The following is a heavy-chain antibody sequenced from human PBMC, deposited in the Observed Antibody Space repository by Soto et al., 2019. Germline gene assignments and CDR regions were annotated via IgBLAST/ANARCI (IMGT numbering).Heavy chain of an antibody. V-gene: IGHV3-13*01. Sequence: EVQLVESGGGLVQPGGSLRLSCAASGFTFSNYDMHWVRQVTGKGLEWVSAIGAAGDTYYPDSAKGRFTISRENANNSLYLQMNSLRVEDTAVYYCASGGWGCSWYEGGSRIDYWGQGALVTVSS. CDR2: IGAAGDT. J-gene: IGHJ4*02. D-gene: IGHD6-13*01. CDR1: GFTFSNYD. CDR3: ASGGWGCSWYEGGSRIDY.